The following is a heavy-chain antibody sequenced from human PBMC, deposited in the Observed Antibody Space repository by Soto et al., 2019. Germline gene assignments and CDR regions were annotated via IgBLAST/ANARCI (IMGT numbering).Heavy chain of an antibody. Sequence: PGGSLRLSCAVSGFAFNSYSMNWVRQAPGKGLEWVSSISSFSNYMYYTDSVKGRFTISRDNARNSLYLQMNSLRAEDTAVYYCAYSSTPFDYWGQGTLVTVSS. CDR2: ISSFSNYM. D-gene: IGHD6-13*01. CDR3: AYSSTPFDY. V-gene: IGHV3-21*01. CDR1: GFAFNSYS. J-gene: IGHJ4*02.